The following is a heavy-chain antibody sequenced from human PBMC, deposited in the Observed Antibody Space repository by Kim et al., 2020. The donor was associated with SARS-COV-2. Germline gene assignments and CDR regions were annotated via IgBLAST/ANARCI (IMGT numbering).Heavy chain of an antibody. D-gene: IGHD6-19*01. CDR3: ARARYSSGWYYFDY. J-gene: IGHJ4*02. Sequence: AQKFQGRVTITADESTSTAYMELSRLRSEDTAVYYCARARYSSGWYYFDYWGQGTLVTVSS. V-gene: IGHV1-69*01.